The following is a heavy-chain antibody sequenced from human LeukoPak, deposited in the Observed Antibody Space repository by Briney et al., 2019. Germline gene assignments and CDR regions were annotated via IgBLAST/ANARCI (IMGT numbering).Heavy chain of an antibody. V-gene: IGHV3-20*04. CDR3: ARDTHFGGVFDI. Sequence: RPGGSLRLSCAASGFTFDDYAMSWVRHAPGKGLEWVSGINWNGGSTGYVDSVKGRFAISRDNAKNSLYLQMNSLRGEDTALYYCARDTHFGGVFDIWGQGTMVTVSS. J-gene: IGHJ3*02. D-gene: IGHD2-21*01. CDR1: GFTFDDYA. CDR2: INWNGGST.